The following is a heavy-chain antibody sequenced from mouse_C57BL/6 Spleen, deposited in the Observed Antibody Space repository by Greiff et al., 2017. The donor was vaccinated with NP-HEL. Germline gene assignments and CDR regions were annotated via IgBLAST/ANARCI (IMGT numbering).Heavy chain of an antibody. CDR2: INPNSGST. CDR1: GYTFTSYW. V-gene: IGHV1-64*01. J-gene: IGHJ2*01. Sequence: QVQLQQPGAELVKPGASVKLSCKASGYTFTSYWMHWVKQRPGQGLEWIGMINPNSGSTNYNEKFKSKATLTVDKSSSTAYMQLRSLTSDDTAVYYCARDCYDGYYFDYWGQGTTLTVSS. CDR3: ARDCYDGYYFDY. D-gene: IGHD2-3*01.